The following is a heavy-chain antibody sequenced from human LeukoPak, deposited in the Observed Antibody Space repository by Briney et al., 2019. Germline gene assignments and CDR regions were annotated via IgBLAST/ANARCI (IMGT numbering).Heavy chain of an antibody. V-gene: IGHV1-8*03. J-gene: IGHJ4*02. CDR2: MNPNSGNT. D-gene: IGHD3-22*01. CDR3: ASYEGDYDSSGYYPYYFDY. Sequence: ASVKVSCKASGYTFTSYDINWVRQATGQGLEWMGWMNPNSGNTGYAQKFQGRVTITRNTSISTAYMELSSLRSEDTAVYYCASYEGDYDSSGYYPYYFDYWGQGTLVTVSS. CDR1: GYTFTSYD.